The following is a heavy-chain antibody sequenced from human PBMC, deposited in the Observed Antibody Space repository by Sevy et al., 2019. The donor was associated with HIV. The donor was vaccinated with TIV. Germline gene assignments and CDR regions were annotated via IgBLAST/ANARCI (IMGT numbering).Heavy chain of an antibody. CDR2: IKRDGSEK. J-gene: IGHJ6*02. V-gene: IGHV3-7*03. CDR3: ARDCSSTSCLWGMDV. Sequence: GGSLRLSCVASGFMFSNYWMSWVRQAPGKGLEWVANIKRDGSEKYYVAPVKGRFTISRDNAKNSLYLQMNSLRVEDTAVYYCARDCSSTSCLWGMDVWGPGTTVTVSS. CDR1: GFMFSNYW. D-gene: IGHD2-2*01.